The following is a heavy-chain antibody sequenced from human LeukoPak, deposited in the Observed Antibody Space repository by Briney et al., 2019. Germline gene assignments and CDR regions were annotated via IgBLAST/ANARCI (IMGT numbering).Heavy chain of an antibody. CDR3: ARRGPYCSSTSCYTAFDI. CDR2: IIPIFGTA. J-gene: IGHJ3*02. Sequence: SVKVSCKASGGTFSSYAISWVRQAPGQGLEWMGGIIPIFGTANYAQKFQGRVTITTDESTSTAYMELSSLRSEDTAVYYCARRGPYCSSTSCYTAFDIWGQGTMVTVSS. D-gene: IGHD2-2*02. V-gene: IGHV1-69*05. CDR1: GGTFSSYA.